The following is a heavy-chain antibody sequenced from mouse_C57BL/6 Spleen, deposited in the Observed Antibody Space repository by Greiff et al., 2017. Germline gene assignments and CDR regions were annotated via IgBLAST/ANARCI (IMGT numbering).Heavy chain of an antibody. CDR2: IYPGLGST. V-gene: IGHV1-55*01. Sequence: QVQLQQPGAELVKPGASVKMSCKASGYTFTSYWITWVKQRPGQGLEWIGDIYPGLGSTNYNEKFKSKATLTVDTSSSTAYMQLSSLTSEDSAVYYCARKGGFITTVVAPFDYWGQGTTLTVSS. J-gene: IGHJ2*01. CDR1: GYTFTSYW. D-gene: IGHD1-1*01. CDR3: ARKGGFITTVVAPFDY.